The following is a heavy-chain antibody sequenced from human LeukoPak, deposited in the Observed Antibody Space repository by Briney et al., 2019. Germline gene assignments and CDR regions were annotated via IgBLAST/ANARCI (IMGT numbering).Heavy chain of an antibody. CDR2: IIPNFGTA. D-gene: IGHD3-22*01. Sequence: SVKVSCKASVGTFSIYATSCVRQAPGQGLGCMGRIIPNFGTANYAQKFQGRVTLTNDEPTSTAYMEVTRLRSEDSGVYCCARKDSYGSSDVYFQRWGRGTLVTVSS. CDR3: ARKDSYGSSDVYFQR. V-gene: IGHV1-69*05. CDR1: VGTFSIYA. J-gene: IGHJ1*01.